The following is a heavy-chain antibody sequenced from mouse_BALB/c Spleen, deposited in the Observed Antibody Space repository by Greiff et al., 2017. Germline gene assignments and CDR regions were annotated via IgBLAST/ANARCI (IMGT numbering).Heavy chain of an antibody. J-gene: IGHJ3*01. CDR3: ATLRLRSFAY. D-gene: IGHD2-4*01. V-gene: IGHV1-54*01. CDR2: INPGSGGT. CDR1: GYAFTNYL. Sequence: QVQLQQSGAELVRPGTSVKVSCKASGYAFTNYLIEWVKQRPGQGLEWIGVINPGSGGTNYNEKFKGKATLTADKSSSTAYMQLSSLTSDDSAVYFCATLRLRSFAYWGQGTLVTVSA.